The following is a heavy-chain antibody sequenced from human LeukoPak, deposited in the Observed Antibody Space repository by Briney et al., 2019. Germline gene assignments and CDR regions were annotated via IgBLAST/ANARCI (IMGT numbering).Heavy chain of an antibody. J-gene: IGHJ4*02. D-gene: IGHD6-19*01. CDR2: IASSGRTR. Sequence: GGSLRLSCEVSGFPLSFFEINWVRQAPGKGLEWVSNIASSGRTRYYAESVKGRFSISRDNAKNSLYLQMNTLRVEDTGVYYCALLAVASDFDYWGQGALVTVSS. CDR1: GFPLSFFE. V-gene: IGHV3-48*03. CDR3: ALLAVASDFDY.